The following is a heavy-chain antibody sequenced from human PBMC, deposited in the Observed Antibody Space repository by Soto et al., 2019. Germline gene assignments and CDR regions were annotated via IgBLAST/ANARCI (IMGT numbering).Heavy chain of an antibody. Sequence: GALVKVSCKASGYSSTNNDVSWVRQATGQGLEWMGWMNPGSGDTGYAQKFQGRVTMTRDISIATAYMELSSLRSDDTAIYYCARMETFGSLNWFDPWGQGTLVTVS. CDR2: MNPGSGDT. CDR1: GYSSTNND. J-gene: IGHJ5*02. D-gene: IGHD3-16*01. CDR3: ARMETFGSLNWFDP. V-gene: IGHV1-8*01.